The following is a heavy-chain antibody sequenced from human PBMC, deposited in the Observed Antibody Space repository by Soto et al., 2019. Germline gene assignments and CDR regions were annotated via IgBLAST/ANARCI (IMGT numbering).Heavy chain of an antibody. Sequence: SETLSLTCAVYGGSFSGYYWSWIRQPPGKGLEWIGEINHSGSTNYNPSLKSRVTISVDTSKNQFSLKLSSVTAADTAVYYCAGHSSSSSPFDDYWGQGTLVTVSS. CDR3: AGHSSSSSPFDDY. CDR2: INHSGST. CDR1: GGSFSGYY. V-gene: IGHV4-34*01. J-gene: IGHJ4*02. D-gene: IGHD6-6*01.